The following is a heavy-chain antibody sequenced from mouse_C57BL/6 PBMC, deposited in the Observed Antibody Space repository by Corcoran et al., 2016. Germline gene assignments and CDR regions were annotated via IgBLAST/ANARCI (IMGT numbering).Heavy chain of an antibody. V-gene: IGHV1-18*01. CDR1: GYTFTDYN. J-gene: IGHJ4*01. CDR3: ARWGNYAYAMDY. CDR2: INPNNGGT. Sequence: EVLLQQSGPELVKPGASVKILCNASGYTFTDYNRDWVKQSHGKGLEWMGDINPNNGGTIYNQKFKGKATLTVDKTSSTAYMELRSLTSEDTAVYYCARWGNYAYAMDYWGQGTSVTIAS. D-gene: IGHD2-1*01.